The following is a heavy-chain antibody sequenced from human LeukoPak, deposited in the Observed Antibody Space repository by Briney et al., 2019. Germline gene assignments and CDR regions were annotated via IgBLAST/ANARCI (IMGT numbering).Heavy chain of an antibody. CDR3: GKNRYSGSLSPFDI. D-gene: IGHD1-26*01. J-gene: IGHJ3*02. Sequence: SETLSLTCTVSGGSISSANYYWSWIRQPPGKGLEWIGYINYSGSTYYNPSLKSRVTISVDTSKNQFSLKLSSVTAADTAVYYCGKNRYSGSLSPFDIWGQGTMVTVSS. V-gene: IGHV4-30-4*01. CDR2: INYSGST. CDR1: GGSISSANYY.